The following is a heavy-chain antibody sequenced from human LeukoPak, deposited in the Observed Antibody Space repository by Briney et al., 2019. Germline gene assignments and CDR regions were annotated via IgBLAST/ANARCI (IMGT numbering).Heavy chain of an antibody. CDR3: ARSPRSGYYYPYFDY. CDR2: IYYSGST. D-gene: IGHD3-22*01. V-gene: IGHV4-39*07. Sequence: SETLSLTCTVSGGSISSYYWGWIRQPPGKGLEWIGSIYYSGSTYYNPSLKSRVTISVDTSKNQFSLKLSSVTAADTAVYYCARSPRSGYYYPYFDYWGQGTLVTVSS. J-gene: IGHJ4*02. CDR1: GGSISSYY.